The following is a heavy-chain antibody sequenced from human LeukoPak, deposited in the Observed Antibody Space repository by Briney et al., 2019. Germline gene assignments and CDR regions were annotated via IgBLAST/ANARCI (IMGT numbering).Heavy chain of an antibody. CDR2: ISSNGGST. D-gene: IGHD3-10*01. V-gene: IGHV3-64D*09. CDR3: VKAAVYCYGSGSYLTS. CDR1: GFTFSSYA. J-gene: IGHJ4*02. Sequence: TGGSLRLSCSASGFTFSSYAMHWVRHAPGKGLEYVSAISSNGGSTYYADSVKGRFTISRDNSKNTLYLQMSSLRAEDTAVYYCVKAAVYCYGSGSYLTSWGQGTLVTVSS.